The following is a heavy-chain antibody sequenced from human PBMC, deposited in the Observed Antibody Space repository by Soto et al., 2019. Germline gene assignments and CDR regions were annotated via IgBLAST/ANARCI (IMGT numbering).Heavy chain of an antibody. J-gene: IGHJ4*02. CDR2: INHSGST. CDR1: GGSFSGYY. D-gene: IGHD2-15*01. V-gene: IGHV4-34*01. CDR3: ARVGCSGGSCFVGL. Sequence: SETLSLTCAVYGGSFSGYYWSWIRQPPGKGLEWIGEINHSGSTNYNPSLKSRVTISVDTSKNQFSLKLSSVTAADTAVYYCARVGCSGGSCFVGLWGQGTLVTVSS.